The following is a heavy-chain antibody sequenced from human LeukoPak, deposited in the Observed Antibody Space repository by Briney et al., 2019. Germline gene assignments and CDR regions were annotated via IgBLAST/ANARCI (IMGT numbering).Heavy chain of an antibody. CDR2: INPSGGST. V-gene: IGHV1-46*01. Sequence: ASVKVSCKASGYTFTSYYMHWVRQAPGQGLEWMGIINPSGGSTSYAQKFQGRVTMTTDTSTSTAYMELRSLRSEDTAVYYCAREVSPYSSGWYEVNAFDIWGQGTMVTVSS. D-gene: IGHD6-19*01. CDR3: AREVSPYSSGWYEVNAFDI. CDR1: GYTFTSYY. J-gene: IGHJ3*02.